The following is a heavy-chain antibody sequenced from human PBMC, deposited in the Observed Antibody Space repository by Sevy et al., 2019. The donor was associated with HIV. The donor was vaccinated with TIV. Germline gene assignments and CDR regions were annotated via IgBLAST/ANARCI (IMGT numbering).Heavy chain of an antibody. CDR1: GFTFSTYG. Sequence: GGSLRLSCAASGFTFSTYGMHWVRQAPGKGLEWVAVMWFDGSNTYYADSVKGRFTISRDIAKNTLHLQMNSLRAEDTAVYYCSRDLEFYDYGDYGPAFMPDYWGQGTLVTVSS. CDR2: MWFDGSNT. V-gene: IGHV3-33*01. D-gene: IGHD4-17*01. CDR3: SRDLEFYDYGDYGPAFMPDY. J-gene: IGHJ4*02.